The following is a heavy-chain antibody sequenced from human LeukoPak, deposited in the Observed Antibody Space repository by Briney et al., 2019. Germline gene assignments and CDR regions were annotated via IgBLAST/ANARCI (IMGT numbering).Heavy chain of an antibody. CDR1: GYSFTNYW. CDR2: IYPGDSDT. D-gene: IGHD2-21*01. J-gene: IGHJ4*02. Sequence: LGESLKISCKGSGYSFTNYWIGWVRQMPGKGLEWMGIIYPGDSDTRYSPSFQGQVTISADKSISTAYLQWSSLKASDTAMYYCARHSPLHSYVLDYWGQGTLVTVSS. CDR3: ARHSPLHSYVLDY. V-gene: IGHV5-51*01.